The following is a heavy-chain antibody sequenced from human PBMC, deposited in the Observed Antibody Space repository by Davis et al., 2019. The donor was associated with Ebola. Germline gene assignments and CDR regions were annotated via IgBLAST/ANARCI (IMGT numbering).Heavy chain of an antibody. D-gene: IGHD6-13*01. CDR1: GGSVSSGSYY. CDR2: IYYSGST. J-gene: IGHJ4*02. Sequence: MPGGSLRLSCTVSGGSVSSGSYYWSWIRQPPGKGLEWIGYIYYSGSTNYNPSLKSRVTISVDTSKNQFSLKLSSVTAADTAVYYCARGGSSSWYYPNYWGQGTLVTVSS. CDR3: ARGGSSSWYYPNY. V-gene: IGHV4-61*01.